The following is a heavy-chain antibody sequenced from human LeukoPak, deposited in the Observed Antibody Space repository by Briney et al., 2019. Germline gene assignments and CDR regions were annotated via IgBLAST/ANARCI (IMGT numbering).Heavy chain of an antibody. CDR3: ARDSSSSWYWGDY. Sequence: GGSLRLSCAASGFTFSSYGMHWVRQAPGKGLEWVAVIWYDGSNKYYADSVKGRSTISRDNSKNTLYLQMNSLRAEDTAVYYCARDSSSSWYWGDYWGQGTLVTVSS. V-gene: IGHV3-33*01. J-gene: IGHJ4*02. CDR2: IWYDGSNK. D-gene: IGHD6-13*01. CDR1: GFTFSSYG.